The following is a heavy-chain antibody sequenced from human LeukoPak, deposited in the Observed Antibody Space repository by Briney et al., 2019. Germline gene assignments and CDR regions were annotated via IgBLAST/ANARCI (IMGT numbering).Heavy chain of an antibody. D-gene: IGHD1-26*01. CDR3: ARTGALIVGAPDNWFDP. V-gene: IGHV1-69*04. J-gene: IGHJ5*02. CDR1: GGTFSSYA. Sequence: ASVKVSCKASGGTFSSYAISWVRQAPGQGLEWMGRIIPILGIANYAQKFQGRVTITADKSTSTAYMELSSLRSEDTAVYYCARTGALIVGAPDNWFDPWGQGTLVTVSP. CDR2: IIPILGIA.